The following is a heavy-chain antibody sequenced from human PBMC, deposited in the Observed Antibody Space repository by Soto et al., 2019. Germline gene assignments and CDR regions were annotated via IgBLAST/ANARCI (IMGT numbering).Heavy chain of an antibody. Sequence: SETLSLTCAVYGGSFSGYFWSWIRQPPGKGLEWIGEINHSGSTNYNPSLKSRVTISVDTSKNQFSLKMSSVTAADTAVYYCARGLYDMVWGVTHLDYWGQGTLVTVSS. V-gene: IGHV4-34*01. CDR2: INHSGST. D-gene: IGHD3-10*01. CDR1: GGSFSGYF. J-gene: IGHJ4*02. CDR3: ARGLYDMVWGVTHLDY.